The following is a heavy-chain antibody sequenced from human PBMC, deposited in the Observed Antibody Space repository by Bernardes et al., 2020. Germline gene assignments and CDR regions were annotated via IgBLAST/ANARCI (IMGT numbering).Heavy chain of an antibody. J-gene: IGHJ5*02. CDR3: ARGPAAIRSWFDV. Sequence: SETLSLTCSVSGDSVSSVKWWTWVRQIPGKGLEWIGDVYPSGTNYNPSLESRVTISRDTSNNQFSLNLKSVTASDTAIYFCARGPAAIRSWFDVWGQGMLVTVSS. CDR1: GDSVSSVKW. D-gene: IGHD2-2*02. V-gene: IGHV4-4*02. CDR2: VYPSGT.